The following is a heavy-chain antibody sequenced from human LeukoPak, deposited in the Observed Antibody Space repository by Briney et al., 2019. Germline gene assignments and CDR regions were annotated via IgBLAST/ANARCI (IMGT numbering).Heavy chain of an antibody. J-gene: IGHJ5*02. CDR2: INPSGGST. D-gene: IGHD2-2*01. Sequence: ASVKVSCKASGYTFTSYYMHWVRQAPGQGLEWMGIINPSGGSTSYAQKFRGRVTMTRDTSTSTVYMELSSLRSEDTAVYYCARAYCSSTSCYSRFDPWGQGTLVTVSS. V-gene: IGHV1-46*01. CDR1: GYTFTSYY. CDR3: ARAYCSSTSCYSRFDP.